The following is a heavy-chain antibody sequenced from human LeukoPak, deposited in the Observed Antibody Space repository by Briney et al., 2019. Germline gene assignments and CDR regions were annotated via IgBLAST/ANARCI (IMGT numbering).Heavy chain of an antibody. CDR3: ARDYGGSSPFDY. J-gene: IGHJ4*02. D-gene: IGHD4-23*01. CDR2: ISSSGGTI. V-gene: IGHV3-48*03. CDR1: GFTFSSYE. Sequence: GGSLRLSCAASGFTFSSYEMHWVRRAPGKGLEWVSYISSSGGTIFYADSVKGRLTISRDNAKNSLYLQMNSLRAEDTAVYYCARDYGGSSPFDYWGQGTLVTVSS.